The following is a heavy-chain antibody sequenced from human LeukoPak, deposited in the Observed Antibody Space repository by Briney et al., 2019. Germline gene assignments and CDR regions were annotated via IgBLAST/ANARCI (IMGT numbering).Heavy chain of an antibody. D-gene: IGHD5-18*01. CDR3: AKPYSYGFDY. CDR2: IKQDGSEK. Sequence: GGSLTLSCAASGFTFSTFWMTWVRQAPGKGLEWVANIKQDGSEKHYVDSVKGRFTISRDNAKNSLYLQMSSLRPEDTAVYYCAKPYSYGFDYWGQGTLVTFSS. J-gene: IGHJ4*02. CDR1: GFTFSTFW. V-gene: IGHV3-7*01.